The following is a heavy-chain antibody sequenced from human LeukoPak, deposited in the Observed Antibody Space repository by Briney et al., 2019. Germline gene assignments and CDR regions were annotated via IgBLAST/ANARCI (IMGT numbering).Heavy chain of an antibody. J-gene: IGHJ4*02. D-gene: IGHD3-22*01. V-gene: IGHV3-53*01. Sequence: PGGSLRLSCAASGFTVSSNYMSWVRQAPGKGLEWVSVIYSGGSTYYADSVKGRFTISRDNAKNSLYLQMNSLRAEDTAVYYCAKDADSSGYYGDDYWGQGTLVTVSS. CDR2: IYSGGST. CDR3: AKDADSSGYYGDDY. CDR1: GFTVSSNY.